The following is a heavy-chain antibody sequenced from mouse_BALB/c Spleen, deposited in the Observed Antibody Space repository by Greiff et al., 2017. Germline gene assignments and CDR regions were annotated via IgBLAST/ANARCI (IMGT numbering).Heavy chain of an antibody. CDR2: IYPGDGDT. V-gene: IGHV1-87*01. CDR3: ARGDAGGYDFDY. J-gene: IGHJ2*01. D-gene: IGHD2-2*01. CDR1: GYTFTSYW. Sequence: VKLMESGAELARPGASVKLSCKASGYTFTSYWMQWVKQRPGQGLEWIGAIYPGDGDTRYTQKFKGKATLTADKSSSTAYMQLSSLASEDSAVYYCARGDAGGYDFDYWGQGTTLTVSS.